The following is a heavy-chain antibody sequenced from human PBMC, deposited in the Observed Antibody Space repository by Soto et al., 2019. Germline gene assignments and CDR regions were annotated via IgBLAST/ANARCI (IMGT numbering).Heavy chain of an antibody. J-gene: IGHJ5*02. V-gene: IGHV2-5*02. CDR3: AHRTTTVTWWFDP. D-gene: IGHD4-17*01. CDR1: GFSLTTSGVG. Sequence: QITLKESGPTLVKPTQTLTLTCTFSGFSLTTSGVGVGWIRQPPGKALEWLALIYWDDDKRYSPSLKSRLTITQDTSNTHVVLTMPTMAPAATATYFCAHRTTTVTWWFDPWGQGTLVTVSS. CDR2: IYWDDDK.